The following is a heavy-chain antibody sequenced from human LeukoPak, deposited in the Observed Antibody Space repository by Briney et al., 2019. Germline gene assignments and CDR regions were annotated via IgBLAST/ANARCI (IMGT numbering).Heavy chain of an antibody. CDR1: GGSFSGYY. Sequence: SETLSLTCAVHGGSFSGYYWSWIRQPPGKGLEWIGEINHTGSTNYNPSLKSRLTISVDTSKNQFSLKLSSVTAADTAVYYCARHRPPNGRGITLVRGVTTKGFDYWGQGTLVTVSS. CDR3: ARHRPPNGRGITLVRGVTTKGFDY. V-gene: IGHV4-34*01. D-gene: IGHD3-10*01. CDR2: INHTGST. J-gene: IGHJ4*02.